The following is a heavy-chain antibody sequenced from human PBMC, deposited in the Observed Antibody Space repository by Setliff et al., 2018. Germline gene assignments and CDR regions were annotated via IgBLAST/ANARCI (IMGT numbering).Heavy chain of an antibody. CDR1: GGSFSGYY. CDR2: INHSGST. CDR3: ARGKGSWVLLRWFDP. D-gene: IGHD3-10*01. J-gene: IGHJ5*02. V-gene: IGHV4-34*01. Sequence: SETLSLTCTVYGGSFSGYYWSWVRQPPGKGLEWIGEINHSGSTNYNPSLKSRVTISVDTSKNQFSLKLSSVTAADTAVYYCARGKGSWVLLRWFDPWGQGTLVTVSS.